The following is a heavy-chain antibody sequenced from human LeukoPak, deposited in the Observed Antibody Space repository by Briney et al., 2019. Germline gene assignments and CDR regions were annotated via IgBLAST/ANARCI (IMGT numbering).Heavy chain of an antibody. CDR2: IYPGDSDT. D-gene: IGHD6-13*01. CDR1: GYSFTSYW. CDR3: ARYIAAAGNWFDP. J-gene: IGHJ5*02. Sequence: GESLKTSCKGSGYSFTSYWIGWVRQMPGKGLEWMGIIYPGDSDTRYSPSFQGQVTISADKSISTAYLQWSSLKASDTAMYYCARYIAAAGNWFDPWGQGTLVTVSS. V-gene: IGHV5-51*01.